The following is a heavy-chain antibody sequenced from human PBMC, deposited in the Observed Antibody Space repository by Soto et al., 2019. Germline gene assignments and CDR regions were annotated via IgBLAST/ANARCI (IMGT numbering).Heavy chain of an antibody. J-gene: IGHJ6*02. V-gene: IGHV3-30*18. CDR1: GFTFSSYG. CDR2: ISYDGSNK. CDR3: AKEGSDYDILTGSGYYGMDV. D-gene: IGHD3-9*01. Sequence: QVQLVESGGGVVQPGRSLRLSCAASGFTFSSYGMHWVRQAPGKGLEWVAVISYDGSNKYYADSVKGRFTISRDNSKNTVYLQSNSRRGEDRAVYYCAKEGSDYDILTGSGYYGMDVWGQGTKVTVSS.